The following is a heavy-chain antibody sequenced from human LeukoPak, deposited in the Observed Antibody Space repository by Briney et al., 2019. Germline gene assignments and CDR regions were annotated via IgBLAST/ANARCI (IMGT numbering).Heavy chain of an antibody. J-gene: IGHJ6*02. V-gene: IGHV4-59*12. D-gene: IGHD1-14*01. Sequence: SETLSLTCTVSGGSISSYYWSWIRQPPGKGLEWIGYIYYSGSTNYNPSLKSRVTISVDTSKNQFSLKLSSVTAADTAVYYCARVRNRYYYGMDVWGQGTTVTVSS. CDR2: IYYSGST. CDR3: ARVRNRYYYGMDV. CDR1: GGSISSYY.